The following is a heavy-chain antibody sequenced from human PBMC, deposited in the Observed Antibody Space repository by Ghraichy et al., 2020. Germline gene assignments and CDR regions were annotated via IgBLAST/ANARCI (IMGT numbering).Heavy chain of an antibody. Sequence: QTLSLTCAVSGVSISSGGSSWSWIRQPPGKGLEWIGYIYYSGSTYYNPSLKSRVIISVDTPKNQFSLNLSSVTAADTAVYYCARDVPYGGWYFDLWGRGTLVTVSS. V-gene: IGHV4-30-4*07. D-gene: IGHD4-23*01. CDR2: IYYSGST. CDR1: GVSISSGGSS. CDR3: ARDVPYGGWYFDL. J-gene: IGHJ2*01.